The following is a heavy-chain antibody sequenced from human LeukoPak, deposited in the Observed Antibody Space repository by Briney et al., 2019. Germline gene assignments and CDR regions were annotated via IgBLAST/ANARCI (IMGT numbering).Heavy chain of an antibody. Sequence: ASVKVSCKASGYTFTSYYMHWVRQAPGQGLEWMGIINPSGGSTSYAQKFQGRVTMTRDTSTSTVYMELSSLRSEDTAVYYCARDREGETYYYDSSGSPFGWWGQGTLVTVSS. CDR3: ARDREGETYYYDSSGSPFGW. D-gene: IGHD3-22*01. J-gene: IGHJ4*02. V-gene: IGHV1-46*01. CDR1: GYTFTSYY. CDR2: INPSGGST.